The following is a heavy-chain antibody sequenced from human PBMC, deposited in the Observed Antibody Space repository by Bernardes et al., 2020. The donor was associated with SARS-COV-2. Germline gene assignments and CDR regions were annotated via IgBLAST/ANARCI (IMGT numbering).Heavy chain of an antibody. V-gene: IGHV1-8*01. Sequence: ASVKVSCKASGYTFTNYDITWVRQATGQGLEWMGWMTPNNGNTGYAQKFQGRVTMTRNTSISTAYMELSSLRSDDTAVYFCARDVDSTNWYEIDYWGQGTLVTVSS. D-gene: IGHD2-8*01. CDR2: MTPNNGNT. J-gene: IGHJ4*02. CDR1: GYTFTNYD. CDR3: ARDVDSTNWYEIDY.